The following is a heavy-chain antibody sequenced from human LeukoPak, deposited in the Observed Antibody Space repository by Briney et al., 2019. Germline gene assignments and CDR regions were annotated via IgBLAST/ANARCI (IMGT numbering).Heavy chain of an antibody. V-gene: IGHV4-59*12. J-gene: IGHJ4*02. CDR1: GVSISSYY. CDR2: LYYSGST. CDR3: ARRSYNSPFRY. D-gene: IGHD5-24*01. Sequence: SETLSLTCTVSGVSISSYYWSWIRQPPGKGVEWIGYLYYSGSTNYNPSLKSRVTISVDTSKNHFSLNLRSVTAADTAVYYCARRSYNSPFRYWGQGTPVTVSS.